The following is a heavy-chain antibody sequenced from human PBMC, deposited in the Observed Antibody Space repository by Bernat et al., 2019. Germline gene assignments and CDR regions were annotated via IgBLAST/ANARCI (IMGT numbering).Heavy chain of an antibody. CDR1: GFIFSNFW. CDR2: IKSKSSGGTA. J-gene: IGHJ4*02. V-gene: IGHV3-15*02. Sequence: EVQLVESGGALVKPGGSLRLSCATSGFIFSNFWLSWVRQVPGKGLEWVGRIKSKSSGGTADYGAPVKGRITISRDDSKNTLYLQMNSLKIEDTAVYYCTTGSSGGEDYWGQGTLVTVSS. CDR3: TTGSSGGEDY. D-gene: IGHD3-16*01.